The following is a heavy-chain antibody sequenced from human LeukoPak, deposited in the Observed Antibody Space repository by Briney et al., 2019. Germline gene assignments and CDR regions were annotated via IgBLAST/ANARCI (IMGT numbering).Heavy chain of an antibody. Sequence: SETLSLTCTVSGGSISSYYWSWIRQPAGKGLEWIGRIYTSGSTNYNPSLKSRVTMSVDTSKSQFSLKLSSVTAADTAVYYCARVKGSSGWYRDAFDIWGQGTMVTVSS. J-gene: IGHJ3*02. D-gene: IGHD6-19*01. CDR2: IYTSGST. CDR3: ARVKGSSGWYRDAFDI. V-gene: IGHV4-4*07. CDR1: GGSISSYY.